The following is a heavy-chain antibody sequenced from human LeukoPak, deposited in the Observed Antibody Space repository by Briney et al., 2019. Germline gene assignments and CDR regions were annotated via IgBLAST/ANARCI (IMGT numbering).Heavy chain of an antibody. J-gene: IGHJ4*02. CDR1: GFTFSSYG. Sequence: PGGSLRLSCAASGFTFSSYGMSWVRQAPGKGLEWVSAISGSGGSTYYADSVKGRFTISRDNSKNTLYLQMKSLRAEDTAVYYCAKDSSSGSYYYWGQGTLVTVSS. CDR3: AKDSSSGSYYY. CDR2: ISGSGGST. V-gene: IGHV3-23*01. D-gene: IGHD1-26*01.